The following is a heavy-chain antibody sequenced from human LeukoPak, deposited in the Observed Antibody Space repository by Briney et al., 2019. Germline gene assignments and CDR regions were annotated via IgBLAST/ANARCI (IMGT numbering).Heavy chain of an antibody. D-gene: IGHD4-11*01. J-gene: IGHJ3*02. V-gene: IGHV3-23*01. CDR3: AKSLLTTATGTGRAFDI. CDR1: GFTFSSYA. CDR2: ISGSGGST. Sequence: GRSLRLSCAASGFTFSSYAMSWVRQAPGKGPEWVSAISGSGGSTYYADSVRGRLTISRDNSKNTLYLQMNSLSAEDTAVYYCAKSLLTTATGTGRAFDIWGQGTMVTVSS.